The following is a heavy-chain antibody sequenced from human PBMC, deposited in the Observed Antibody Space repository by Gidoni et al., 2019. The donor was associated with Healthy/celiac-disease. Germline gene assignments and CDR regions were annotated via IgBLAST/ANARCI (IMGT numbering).Heavy chain of an antibody. J-gene: IGHJ3*02. V-gene: IGHV3-33*01. CDR1: GFTCSSYG. CDR3: AREGDGYNHDAFDI. D-gene: IGHD5-12*01. CDR2: IWYDGSNK. Sequence: QVQLVESEGGVVQPGRSLRPSCAASGFTCSSYGLHWVRQAPGKGLEWVAVIWYDGSNKYYADSVKGRFTISRDNSKNTLYLQMNSLRAEDTSVYYCAREGDGYNHDAFDIWGQGTMVTVSS.